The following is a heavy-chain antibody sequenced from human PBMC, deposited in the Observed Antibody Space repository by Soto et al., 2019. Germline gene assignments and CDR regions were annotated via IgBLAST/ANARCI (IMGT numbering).Heavy chain of an antibody. CDR3: ARPNDCGDYVVWFDP. D-gene: IGHD4-17*01. CDR1: GVSLSNARMG. J-gene: IGHJ5*02. V-gene: IGHV2-26*01. Sequence: QVTLKESGPVLVKPTETLTLTCTVSGVSLSNARMGVSWIRQPPGKALEWLAHIFSNDEKSYSTALRSRLTISKDTSKSQVVLTMTTMDPVDTATYYCARPNDCGDYVVWFDPWGQGTLVTVSS. CDR2: IFSNDEK.